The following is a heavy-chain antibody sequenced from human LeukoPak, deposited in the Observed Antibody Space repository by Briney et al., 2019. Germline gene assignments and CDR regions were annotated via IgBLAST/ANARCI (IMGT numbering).Heavy chain of an antibody. CDR3: ARVVYGDYAGDIYNWFDP. CDR1: GYSISNGYY. CDR2: ISHRGST. J-gene: IGHJ5*02. Sequence: SETLSLTCTVSGYSISNGYYWGWIRQPPGKGLEWVGSISHRGSTYYNPSLRSRITISLDRSKQKFSLKLTSVTAADTAVYYCARVVYGDYAGDIYNWFDPWGQGTQVTVSS. V-gene: IGHV4-38-2*02. D-gene: IGHD4-17*01.